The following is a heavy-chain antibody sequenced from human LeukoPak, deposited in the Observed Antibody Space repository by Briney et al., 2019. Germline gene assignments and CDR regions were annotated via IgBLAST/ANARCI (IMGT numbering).Heavy chain of an antibody. D-gene: IGHD6-13*01. J-gene: IGHJ6*02. Sequence: GGSLRLSCAASGFTFSSYAMSWDRQAPGKGLEWVSAISGSGGSTYYADSVKGRSTISRDNSKNTLYLQMNSLRAEDTAVYYCAKDPYSSSWYYYYGMDVWGQGTTVTVSS. V-gene: IGHV3-23*01. CDR3: AKDPYSSSWYYYYGMDV. CDR1: GFTFSSYA. CDR2: ISGSGGST.